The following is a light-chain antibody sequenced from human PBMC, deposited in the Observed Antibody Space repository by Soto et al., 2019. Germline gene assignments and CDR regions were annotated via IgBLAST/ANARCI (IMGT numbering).Light chain of an antibody. V-gene: IGKV3-20*01. CDR2: GAS. CDR1: QSVGNN. CDR3: LQYDNLPYS. Sequence: EIVLTQSPGTLSLSPGERATLSCRASQSVGNNLAWYQQRPAQAPRLLIWGASTRATGIPDRFSGGGSGTDFTLTISRLEPEDSAVYYCLQYDNLPYSFGQGTKLEIK. J-gene: IGKJ2*03.